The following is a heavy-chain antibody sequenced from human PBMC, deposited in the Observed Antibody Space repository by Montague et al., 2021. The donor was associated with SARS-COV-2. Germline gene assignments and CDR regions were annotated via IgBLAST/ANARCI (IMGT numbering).Heavy chain of an antibody. CDR2: IYHTGST. CDR1: GGSISSGGYY. Sequence: TLSLTCTVSGGSISSGGYYWSWIRQHPGKGLEWIGYIYHTGSTHYNPSLKSRVTISKETSKNHFSLNLSSVTAAESAVYYCARDSGYYDSSGDSYDAFDMGGRGPGVTVP. CDR3: ARDSGYYDSSGDSYDAFDM. J-gene: IGHJ3*02. V-gene: IGHV4-31*03. D-gene: IGHD3-22*01.